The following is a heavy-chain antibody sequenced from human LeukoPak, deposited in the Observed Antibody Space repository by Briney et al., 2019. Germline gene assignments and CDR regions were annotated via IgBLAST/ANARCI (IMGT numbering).Heavy chain of an antibody. J-gene: IGHJ3*02. Sequence: GGSLRLSCAASGFTFSSYAMSWVRQAPGKGREWVSGISWNSDTITHADSVKGRFTISRDNAENSLYLQMDSLRPEDTAVYYCARKMAAAGHAFDIWGQGTMVTVSS. CDR1: GFTFSSYA. CDR3: ARKMAAAGHAFDI. V-gene: IGHV3-9*01. CDR2: ISWNSDTI. D-gene: IGHD6-13*01.